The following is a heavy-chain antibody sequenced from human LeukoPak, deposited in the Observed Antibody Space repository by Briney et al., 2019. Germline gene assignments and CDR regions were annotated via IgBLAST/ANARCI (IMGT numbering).Heavy chain of an antibody. D-gene: IGHD2-2*01. CDR2: INPNSGGT. J-gene: IGHJ4*02. CDR1: GYTFTGYY. Sequence: GASVKVSCTASGYTFTGYYMHWVRQAPGQGLEWMGWINPNSGGTNYAQKFQGRVTMTRDTSISTAYMELSRLRSDDTAVYYCASVPAKYQLLYDYWGQGTLVTVSS. V-gene: IGHV1-2*02. CDR3: ASVPAKYQLLYDY.